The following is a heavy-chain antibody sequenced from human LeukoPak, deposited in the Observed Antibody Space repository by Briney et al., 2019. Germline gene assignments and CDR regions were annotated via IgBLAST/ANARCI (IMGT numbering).Heavy chain of an antibody. CDR1: GGSFSGYY. J-gene: IGHJ4*02. D-gene: IGHD6-13*01. CDR2: INHSGST. V-gene: IGHV4-34*01. CDR3: ARDKGSRKQQLVAFDY. Sequence: SETLSLTCAVYGGSFSGYYWSWIRQPPGKGLEWIGEINHSGSTNYNPSLKSRVTISVDTSKNQFSLKLSPVTAADTAVYYCARDKGSRKQQLVAFDYWGQGTLVTVSS.